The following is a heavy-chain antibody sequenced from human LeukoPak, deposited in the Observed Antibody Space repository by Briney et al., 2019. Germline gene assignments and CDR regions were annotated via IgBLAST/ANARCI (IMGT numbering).Heavy chain of an antibody. CDR3: VRDNGRDGFDI. CDR1: GFTFRSYW. J-gene: IGHJ3*02. V-gene: IGHV3-74*01. CDR2: ISSDGSRI. Sequence: GGSLRLSCAASGFTFRSYWMHWVRQAPGKGLVWVSRISSDGSRISYADSVKGRFTISRDDAKKTLDLQMNSLRAEDTAVYFCVRDNGRDGFDIWGQGTMVTVSS.